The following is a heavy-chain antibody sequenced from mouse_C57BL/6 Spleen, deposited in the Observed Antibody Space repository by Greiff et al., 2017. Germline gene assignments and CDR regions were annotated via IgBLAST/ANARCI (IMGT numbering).Heavy chain of an antibody. V-gene: IGHV1-39*01. CDR1: GYSFTDYN. CDR3: ARSAYGNYEGYAMDY. Sequence: VQLQQSGPELVKPGASVTISCKASGYSFTDYNMNWVKQTNGKSLEWIGVINPNSGTTSYNQKFKGKATLTVDQSSSTAYMQLNSLTSEDSAVYYCARSAYGNYEGYAMDYWGQGTSVTVSS. CDR2: INPNSGTT. D-gene: IGHD2-1*01. J-gene: IGHJ4*01.